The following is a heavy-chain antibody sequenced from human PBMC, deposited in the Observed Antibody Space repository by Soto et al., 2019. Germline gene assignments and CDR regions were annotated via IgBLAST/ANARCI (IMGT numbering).Heavy chain of an antibody. CDR2: TYPGDSDT. Sequence: PGESLKISCKGSGYTFTNYWIGWVRQMPGKGLEWMGITYPGDSDTRYSPSFQGQVTISADKSISTAYLQWSSLKASDTAMYYCARQSQSWMAAEGFWGQGTLVTVSS. CDR3: ARQSQSWMAAEGF. D-gene: IGHD2-2*03. CDR1: GYTFTNYW. J-gene: IGHJ4*02. V-gene: IGHV5-51*01.